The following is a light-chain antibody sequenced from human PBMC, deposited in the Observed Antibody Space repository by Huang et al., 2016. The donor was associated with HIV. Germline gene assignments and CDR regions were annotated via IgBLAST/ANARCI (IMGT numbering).Light chain of an antibody. CDR2: GAS. J-gene: IGKJ1*01. Sequence: EIVLTQSPGTLSLSPGERATLPCRASQSVSNNFLAWYQQKPGQAPRLLIYGASSRATGIPDRFSGGGSGTDFTLTISRLQPEDFAVYYCQQYGASRTFGQGTKVEIK. V-gene: IGKV3-20*01. CDR1: QSVSNNF. CDR3: QQYGASRT.